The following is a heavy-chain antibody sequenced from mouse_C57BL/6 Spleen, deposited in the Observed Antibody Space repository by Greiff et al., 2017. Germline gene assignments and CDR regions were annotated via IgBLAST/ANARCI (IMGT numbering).Heavy chain of an antibody. Sequence: QVQLKESGAELVKPGASVKISCKASGYAFSSYWMNWVKQRPGKGLEWIGQIYPGDGDTNYNGKFKGKATLTADKSSSTAYMQLSSLTSEDSAVYFCARDRDWYFDVWGTGTTVTVSS. CDR3: ARDRDWYFDV. J-gene: IGHJ1*03. CDR1: GYAFSSYW. V-gene: IGHV1-80*01. CDR2: IYPGDGDT.